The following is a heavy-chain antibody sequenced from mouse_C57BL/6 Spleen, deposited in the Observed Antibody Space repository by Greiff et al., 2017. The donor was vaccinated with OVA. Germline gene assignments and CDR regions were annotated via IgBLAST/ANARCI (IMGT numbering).Heavy chain of an antibody. V-gene: IGHV5-9-1*02. Sequence: EVQGVESGEGLVKPGGSLKLSCAASGFTFSSYAMSWVRQTPEKRLEWVAYISSGGDYIYYADTVKGRFTISRDNARNTLYLQMSSLKSEDTAMYYCTSYDYDVGYAMDDWGQGTSVTVSS. J-gene: IGHJ4*01. CDR1: GFTFSSYA. D-gene: IGHD2-4*01. CDR2: ISSGGDYI. CDR3: TSYDYDVGYAMDD.